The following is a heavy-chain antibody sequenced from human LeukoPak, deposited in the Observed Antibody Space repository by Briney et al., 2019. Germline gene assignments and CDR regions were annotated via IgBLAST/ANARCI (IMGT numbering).Heavy chain of an antibody. CDR2: IYYSGST. CDR3: ARDRDLENFDY. Sequence: SETLSLTCTVSGGSISSSSYYWGWIRQPPGKGLEWIGSIYYSGSTYYNPSLKSRVTISVDTSKNQFSLSVRSVTAADSAVYYCARDRDLENFDYWGQGTLVTVSS. V-gene: IGHV4-39*07. D-gene: IGHD1-1*01. CDR1: GGSISSSSYY. J-gene: IGHJ4*02.